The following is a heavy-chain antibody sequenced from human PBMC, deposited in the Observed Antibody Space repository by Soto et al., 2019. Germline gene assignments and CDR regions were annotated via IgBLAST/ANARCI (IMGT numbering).Heavy chain of an antibody. Sequence: QVQLVQSGAEVKKPGASVKVSCKVYGYTLSIFGITWVRQAPGQGLEWMGWMSGSNGNTDYVQKFQGRVTLTTDTSTSTAYMELRGLTSDDTAVYYCARAVAAVTTHFDHWGQGTLVTVSS. J-gene: IGHJ4*02. CDR1: GYTLSIFG. D-gene: IGHD4-17*01. CDR2: MSGSNGNT. CDR3: ARAVAAVTTHFDH. V-gene: IGHV1-18*01.